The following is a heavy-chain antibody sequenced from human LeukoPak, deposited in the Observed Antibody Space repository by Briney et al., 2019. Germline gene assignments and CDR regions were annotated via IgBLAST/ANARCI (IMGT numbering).Heavy chain of an antibody. CDR1: GFTFSSYA. V-gene: IGHV3-23*01. J-gene: IGHJ3*02. CDR2: ISGSGGIT. CDR3: AKDQGQNYDSSGYYFKAHDAFDI. D-gene: IGHD3-22*01. Sequence: GGSLRLSCAASGFTFSSYAMSWVRQAPGKGLGWVSAISGSGGITYYADSVKGRFTISRDNSKNTLYLQMNSLRAEDTAVYYCAKDQGQNYDSSGYYFKAHDAFDIWGQGTMVTVSS.